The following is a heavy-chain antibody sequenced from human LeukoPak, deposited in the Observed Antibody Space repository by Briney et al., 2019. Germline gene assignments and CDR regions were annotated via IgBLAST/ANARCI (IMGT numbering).Heavy chain of an antibody. Sequence: SETLSLTCAVYGGSFSGYYWSWIRQPPGKGLEWIGEINHSGSTNYNLSLRSRVTISVDTSKNQFSLKLSSVTAADTAVYYCARLSIAAGGDWGQGTLVTVSS. CDR1: GGSFSGYY. CDR3: ARLSIAAGGD. V-gene: IGHV4-34*01. J-gene: IGHJ4*02. CDR2: INHSGST. D-gene: IGHD6-13*01.